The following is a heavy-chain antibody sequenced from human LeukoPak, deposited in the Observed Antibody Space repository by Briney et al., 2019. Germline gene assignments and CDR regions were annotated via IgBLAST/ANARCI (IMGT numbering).Heavy chain of an antibody. CDR3: AKGDVDTAMVSLFDLDY. CDR2: ISYDGSNK. Sequence: HSGGSLRLSCAASGFTFSSYGMHWVRQAPGKGLEWVAVISYDGSNKYYADSVKGRFTISRDNSKNTLYLQMNSLRAEDTAVYYCAKGDVDTAMVSLFDLDYWGQGTLVTVSS. D-gene: IGHD5-18*01. V-gene: IGHV3-30*18. CDR1: GFTFSSYG. J-gene: IGHJ4*02.